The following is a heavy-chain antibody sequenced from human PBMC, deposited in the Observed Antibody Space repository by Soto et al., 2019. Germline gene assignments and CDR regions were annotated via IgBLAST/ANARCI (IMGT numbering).Heavy chain of an antibody. J-gene: IGHJ5*02. D-gene: IGHD3-22*01. CDR2: IFPSDSDT. Sequence: GESLKIACRTSVYKFTSSWIAWVRQKPGKGLEWMGIIFPSDSDTRYSPSFQGQVTISADRSTSTVFLQWASLKASDTAVYFCARKDKSGYFNWFDPWGQGTLVTVSS. CDR1: VYKFTSSW. V-gene: IGHV5-51*01. CDR3: ARKDKSGYFNWFDP.